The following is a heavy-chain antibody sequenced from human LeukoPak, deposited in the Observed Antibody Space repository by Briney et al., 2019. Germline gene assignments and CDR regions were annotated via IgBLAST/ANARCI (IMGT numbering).Heavy chain of an antibody. CDR1: GYTFTSYD. V-gene: IGHV1-8*01. Sequence: GASVKVSCKASGYTFTSYDINWVRQATGQGLEWMGWMKPNSGNTGYAQKLQGRVTMTRNTSISTAYMELSSLRSEDTAAYYCARTTGVVAATDFDYWGQGTLVTVSS. J-gene: IGHJ4*02. CDR2: MKPNSGNT. D-gene: IGHD2-15*01. CDR3: ARTTGVVAATDFDY.